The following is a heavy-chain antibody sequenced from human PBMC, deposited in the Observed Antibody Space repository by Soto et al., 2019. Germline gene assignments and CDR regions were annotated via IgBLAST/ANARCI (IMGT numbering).Heavy chain of an antibody. Sequence: SETLSLTCTVSGGSISSSSYYWGWIRQPPGKGLEWIGSIYYSGSTYYNPSLKSRVTISVDTSKNQFSLKLSSVTAADTAVYYCGVRQLVPEAPDYWGQGTLVTVSS. V-gene: IGHV4-39*01. J-gene: IGHJ4*02. D-gene: IGHD6-6*01. CDR1: GGSISSSSYY. CDR2: IYYSGST. CDR3: GVRQLVPEAPDY.